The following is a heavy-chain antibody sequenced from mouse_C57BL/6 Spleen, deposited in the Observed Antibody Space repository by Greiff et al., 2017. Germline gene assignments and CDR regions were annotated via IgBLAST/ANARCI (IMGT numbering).Heavy chain of an antibody. V-gene: IGHV1-80*01. CDR2: IYPGDGDT. J-gene: IGHJ3*01. Sequence: VQLVESGAELVKPGASVKISCKASGYAFSSYWMNWVKQRPGTGLGWIGQIYPGDGDTNYNGKFKGQATLTADKSSSTAYMQLSSLTSEDSAVYFCARHYSNYLCAYWGQGTLVTVSA. CDR3: ARHYSNYLCAY. D-gene: IGHD2-5*01. CDR1: GYAFSSYW.